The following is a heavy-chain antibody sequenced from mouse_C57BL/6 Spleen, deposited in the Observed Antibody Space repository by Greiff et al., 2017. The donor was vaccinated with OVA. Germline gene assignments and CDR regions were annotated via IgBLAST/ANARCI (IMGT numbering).Heavy chain of an antibody. J-gene: IGHJ2*01. CDR1: GYTFTDYY. Sequence: VQLQQSGPELVKPGASVKISCKASGYTFTDYYMNWVKQSHGKSLEWIGDINPNNGGTSYNQKFKGKATLTVDKSSSTAYMELRSLTSEDSAVYYCATPRLTGTYDYWGQGTTLTVSS. CDR2: INPNNGGT. V-gene: IGHV1-26*01. CDR3: ATPRLTGTYDY. D-gene: IGHD4-1*01.